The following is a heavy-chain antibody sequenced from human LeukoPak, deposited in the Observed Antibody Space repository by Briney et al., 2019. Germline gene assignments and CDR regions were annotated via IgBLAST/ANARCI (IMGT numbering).Heavy chain of an antibody. CDR3: ARIPGTGTSSWFDS. CDR1: GFTVTTNY. J-gene: IGHJ5*01. V-gene: IGHV3-53*01. CDR2: TYSGGSS. D-gene: IGHD2-2*01. Sequence: GGSLRLSCAASGFTVTTNYMSWVRQAPGNGLEWVSVTYSGGSSYYADSVKGRFTVSRDISKNTVYLQMSSLRAEDTALYYCARIPGTGTSSWFDSWGQGTPVTVSS.